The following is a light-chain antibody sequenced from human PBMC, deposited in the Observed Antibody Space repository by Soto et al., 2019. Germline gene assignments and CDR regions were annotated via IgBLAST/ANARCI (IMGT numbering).Light chain of an antibody. Sequence: EIVMTQSPATLSVSPGERATLSCRASQSVSSYLAWYQQKPGQAPRLLIYDASNRATGIPARFSGSGSGTDFPLTISSLEPEDFAVYYCQQRSNWPRTFGQGTKVDIK. V-gene: IGKV3-11*01. J-gene: IGKJ1*01. CDR2: DAS. CDR3: QQRSNWPRT. CDR1: QSVSSY.